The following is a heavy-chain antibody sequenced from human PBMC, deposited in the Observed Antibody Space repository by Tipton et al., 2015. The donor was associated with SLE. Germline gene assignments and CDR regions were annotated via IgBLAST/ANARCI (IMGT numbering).Heavy chain of an antibody. CDR2: IYHSGST. CDR3: ARVLAAQGGY. D-gene: IGHD6-6*01. Sequence: TLSLTCTVSGYSISSGYYWGWIRQPPGKGLEWIGSIYHSGSTYYNPSLKSRVTISVDTSKNQFSLQLSSVTAADTAVYYCARVLAAQGGYWGQGTLVTVSS. V-gene: IGHV4-38-2*02. CDR1: GYSISSGYY. J-gene: IGHJ4*02.